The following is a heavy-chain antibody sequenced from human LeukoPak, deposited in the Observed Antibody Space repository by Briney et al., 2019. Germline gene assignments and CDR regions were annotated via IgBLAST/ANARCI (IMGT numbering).Heavy chain of an antibody. D-gene: IGHD2-2*01. J-gene: IGHJ5*02. V-gene: IGHV4-59*01. CDR2: IYYSGGS. CDR3: ARTTEDCSSTSCYQYWFDP. CDR1: GSSISSYY. Sequence: SETLSLTCTVSGSSISSYYWSWIRQPPGKGLEFIGCIYYSGGSNYNPSLKSRVTISVDTSKNQISLKVRSATAADTAVYYCARTTEDCSSTSCYQYWFDPWGQGTLVTVSS.